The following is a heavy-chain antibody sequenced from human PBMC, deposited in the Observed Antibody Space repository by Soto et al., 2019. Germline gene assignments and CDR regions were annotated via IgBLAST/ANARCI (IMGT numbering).Heavy chain of an antibody. CDR2: FDPEDGET. D-gene: IGHD2-2*01. Sequence: ASVKVSCKISGHTLTEFSIHWVRQAPGKGLEWMGGFDPEDGETIYAQKFQGRVTMTEDTSTDTAYMELSSLRSEDTAVYYCATLRGNLDIVVVPAGGNYYYYYGMDVWGQGTTVTVSS. V-gene: IGHV1-24*01. CDR3: ATLRGNLDIVVVPAGGNYYYYYGMDV. J-gene: IGHJ6*02. CDR1: GHTLTEFS.